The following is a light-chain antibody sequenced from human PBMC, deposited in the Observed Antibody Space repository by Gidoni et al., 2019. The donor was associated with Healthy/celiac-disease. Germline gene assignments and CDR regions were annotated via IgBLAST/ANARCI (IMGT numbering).Light chain of an antibody. CDR2: CAS. J-gene: IGKJ2*01. Sequence: IESTQSPDSLPVSLGGRATINCKPSQSVLYSSNNKSYLAWYQQKPGQPPKLLIYCASTRESGVPDRFSGSGSGTDFTLTISSLQAEDVAVYYCQQYYSTPRTFGQGTKLEIK. CDR1: QSVLYSSNNKSY. CDR3: QQYYSTPRT. V-gene: IGKV4-1*01.